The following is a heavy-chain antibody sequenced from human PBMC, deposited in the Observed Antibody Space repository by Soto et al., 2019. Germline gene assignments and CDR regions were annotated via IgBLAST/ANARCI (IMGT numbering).Heavy chain of an antibody. Sequence: QVQLQESGPGLVKPSQTLSVTCTVSGDAIGNGDYYWTWIRQHPGKALEWLGNIFHSGSTYSNPSLKSRVTISLATSKNMFSLRLTSVTAADTAVYYCAREVMYSPSRGFPIINWGQGTLVPVSS. CDR2: IFHSGST. V-gene: IGHV4-31*03. D-gene: IGHD2-21*01. J-gene: IGHJ4*02. CDR1: GDAIGNGDYY. CDR3: AREVMYSPSRGFPIIN.